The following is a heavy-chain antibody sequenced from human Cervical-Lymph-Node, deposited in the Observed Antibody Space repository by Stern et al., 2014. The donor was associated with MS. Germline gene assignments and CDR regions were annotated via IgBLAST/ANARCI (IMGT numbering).Heavy chain of an antibody. J-gene: IGHJ4*02. CDR3: ATDLDSFGPEGYFDY. CDR2: ISGSGGST. CDR1: GITFSSYA. Sequence: EVQLVESGGGLVQPGGSLRLSCAASGITFSSYAMRWVRQAPGKGLEWVSVISGSGGSTYSADSVKVRFTISRDNSKNTLYLQINSLRAEDTAVYYCATDLDSFGPEGYFDYWGQGTLVTVSS. V-gene: IGHV3-23*04. D-gene: IGHD3-10*01.